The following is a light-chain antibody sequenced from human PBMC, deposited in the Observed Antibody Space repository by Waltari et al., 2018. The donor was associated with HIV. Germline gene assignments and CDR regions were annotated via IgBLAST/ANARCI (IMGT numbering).Light chain of an antibody. Sequence: QTVVTQEPSFSVSPGGTVTLTCGLSSGSVSTNNYPSWYQPTPGQAPRTLIHSTNTRSSGVPDRFSGSILGNKAALTITGAQADDESDYYCVLYMGSGIWVFGGGTKLTVL. CDR3: VLYMGSGIWV. J-gene: IGLJ3*02. CDR1: SGSVSTNNY. CDR2: STN. V-gene: IGLV8-61*01.